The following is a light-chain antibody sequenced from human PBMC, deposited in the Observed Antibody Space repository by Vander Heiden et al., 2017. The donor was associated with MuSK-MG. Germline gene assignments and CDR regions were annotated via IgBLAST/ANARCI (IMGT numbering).Light chain of an antibody. CDR3: QLRSSWLRRYT. CDR1: QSISTY. CDR2: DAS. V-gene: IGKV3-11*01. J-gene: IGKJ2*01. Sequence: EIVLTQSPATLSLSPGERATLSCRASQSISTYLAWYQHKAGQAPRLLMYDASNRATDIPARFSGSGSGTDFTLTISSLEPEDFAVYYCQLRSSWLRRYTFGQGTKLEIK.